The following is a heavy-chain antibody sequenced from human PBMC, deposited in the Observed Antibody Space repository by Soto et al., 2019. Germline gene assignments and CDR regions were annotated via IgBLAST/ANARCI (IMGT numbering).Heavy chain of an antibody. CDR3: ASVRSSWYKDYFDY. D-gene: IGHD6-13*01. V-gene: IGHV1-69*12. Sequence: QVQLVQSGAEVKKPGSSVKVSCKASGGTFSSYAISWVRQAPGQGLEWMGGIIPIFGTANYAQKFQGRVTITVDESTSTAYMELSSMRSEDTAVYYCASVRSSWYKDYFDYWGQGTLVNVAA. J-gene: IGHJ4*02. CDR1: GGTFSSYA. CDR2: IIPIFGTA.